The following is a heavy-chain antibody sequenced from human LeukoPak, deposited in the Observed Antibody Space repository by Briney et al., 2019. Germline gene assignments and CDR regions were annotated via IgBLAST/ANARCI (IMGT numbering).Heavy chain of an antibody. V-gene: IGHV3-48*04. CDR1: GFTFSSYS. Sequence: GRSLRLSCAASGFTFSSYSMNWVRQAPGKGLEWVSYISSSSSTIYYADSVKGRFTISRDNAKNSLYLQMNSLRAEDTAVYYCARISGSGWDYFDYWGQGTLVTVSS. CDR3: ARISGSGWDYFDY. J-gene: IGHJ4*02. CDR2: ISSSSSTI. D-gene: IGHD6-19*01.